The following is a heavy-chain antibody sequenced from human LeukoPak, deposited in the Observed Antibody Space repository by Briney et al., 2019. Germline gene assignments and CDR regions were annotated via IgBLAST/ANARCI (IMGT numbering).Heavy chain of an antibody. CDR1: GGTFSSYA. CDR2: IIPILGIA. CDR3: ARQTGSYSWFDP. J-gene: IGHJ5*02. D-gene: IGHD3-10*01. V-gene: IGHV1-69*04. Sequence: ASVKVSCKASGGTFSSYAISWVRQAPGQGLGWMGRIIPILGIANYAQKFQGRVTITADKSTSTAYMELSSLRSEDTAVYYCARQTGSYSWFDPWGQGTLVTVSS.